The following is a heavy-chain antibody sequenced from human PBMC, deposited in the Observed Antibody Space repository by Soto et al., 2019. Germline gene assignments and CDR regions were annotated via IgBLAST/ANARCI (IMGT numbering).Heavy chain of an antibody. Sequence: GGSLRLSCAASGFTFSSYSMNWVRQAPGKGLEWVSSISSSSSYIYYADSVKGRFTISRDNAKNSLYLQMNSLRAEDTAVYYCASIPVISSSVGTFDIWGQGTMVTVSS. V-gene: IGHV3-21*01. CDR2: ISSSSSYI. J-gene: IGHJ3*02. D-gene: IGHD6-6*01. CDR1: GFTFSSYS. CDR3: ASIPVISSSVGTFDI.